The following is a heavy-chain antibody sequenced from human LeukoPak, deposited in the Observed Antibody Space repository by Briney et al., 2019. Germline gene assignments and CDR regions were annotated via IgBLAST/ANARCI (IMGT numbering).Heavy chain of an antibody. CDR2: IIPILGIA. J-gene: IGHJ4*02. CDR1: GYTFTSYG. V-gene: IGHV1-69*04. Sequence: SVKVSCKASGYTFTSYGISWVRQAPGQGLEWMGRIIPILGIANYAQKFQGRVTITADKSTSTAYMELSSLRSEDTAVYYCARDLNPGIAAAGTVYWGQGTLVTVSS. CDR3: ARDLNPGIAAAGTVY. D-gene: IGHD6-13*01.